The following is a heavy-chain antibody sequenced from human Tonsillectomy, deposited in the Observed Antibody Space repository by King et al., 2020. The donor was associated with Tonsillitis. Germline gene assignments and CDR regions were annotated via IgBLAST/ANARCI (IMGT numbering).Heavy chain of an antibody. D-gene: IGHD5-24*01. CDR3: ARGRRAATNSRPGFRFDY. J-gene: IGHJ4*02. V-gene: IGHV4-34*01. CDR2: INHSGST. CDR1: GGSFSGYY. Sequence: VQLQQWGAGLLKPSETLSLTCAVYGGSFSGYYWSWIRQPPGKGLEWIGEINHSGSTNYNPSLKSRVTISVDTSKNQFSLKLSSVTAADTAVYYCARGRRAATNSRPGFRFDYWGQGTLVTVSS.